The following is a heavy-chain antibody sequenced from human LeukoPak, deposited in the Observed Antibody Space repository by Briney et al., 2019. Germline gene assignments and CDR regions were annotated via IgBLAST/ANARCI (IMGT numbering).Heavy chain of an antibody. Sequence: SETLSLTCTVSGGSISSSSYYWNWIRQPPGKGLEWIGYIFYSGSTNYNPSLKSRVTMSIDSSKNQFSLNLSSVTAADTAVYYCARRRGVAAPGYYFYGMDVWGQGTTVTVSS. CDR3: ARRRGVAAPGYYFYGMDV. CDR1: GGSISSSSYY. D-gene: IGHD6-13*01. CDR2: IFYSGST. J-gene: IGHJ6*02. V-gene: IGHV4-61*05.